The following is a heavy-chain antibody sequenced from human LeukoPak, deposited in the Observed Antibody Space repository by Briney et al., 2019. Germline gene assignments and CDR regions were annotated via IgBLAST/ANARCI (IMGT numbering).Heavy chain of an antibody. Sequence: GGSLRLSCAASGFTFSSYGMHWVRQAPGKGLEWVSAMSGSGGSTYYADSVKGRFTISRDNSKNTLYLQMNSLRAEDTAVYYCAKRAAEWLRKGGFDYWGQGTLVTVSS. CDR1: GFTFSSYG. CDR2: MSGSGGST. J-gene: IGHJ4*02. D-gene: IGHD5-12*01. V-gene: IGHV3-23*01. CDR3: AKRAAEWLRKGGFDY.